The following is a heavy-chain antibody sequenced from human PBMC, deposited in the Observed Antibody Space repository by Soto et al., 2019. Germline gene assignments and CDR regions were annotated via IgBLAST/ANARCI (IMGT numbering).Heavy chain of an antibody. V-gene: IGHV6-1*01. CDR1: GDSVSTNSAA. Sequence: PTLSPARVISGDSVSTNSAAWTCVTESPSRGLEWMGRTYYWSKWYNYYAGSVKSRITINPDTSKNQFSLQLNSVTPEDTAVYYCARDVRRVAATTNYYYGMDVWGRGTTVTVSS. D-gene: IGHD1-26*01. CDR3: ARDVRRVAATTNYYYGMDV. CDR2: TYYWSKWYN. J-gene: IGHJ6*02.